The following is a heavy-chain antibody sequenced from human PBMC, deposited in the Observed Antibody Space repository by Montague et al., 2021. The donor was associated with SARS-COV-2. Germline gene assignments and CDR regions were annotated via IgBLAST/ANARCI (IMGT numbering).Heavy chain of an antibody. J-gene: IGHJ2*01. Sequence: SETLSLTCTVSGGSISSGTYYWGWIRQPPGKGLEWIGRIHYSGNTYYXXXLKSRVTISVDTSKNQFSLKVTSVTAADTAVYYCARRGHGPRNWFFDLWGRGTLVTVSS. CDR2: IHYSGNT. CDR3: ARRGHGPRNWFFDL. D-gene: IGHD3-16*01. V-gene: IGHV4-39*01. CDR1: GGSISSGTYY.